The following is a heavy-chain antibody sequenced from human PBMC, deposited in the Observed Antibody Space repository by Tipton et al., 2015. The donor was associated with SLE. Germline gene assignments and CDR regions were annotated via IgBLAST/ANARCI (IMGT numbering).Heavy chain of an antibody. CDR1: GFSIRTYE. CDR2: IGDGRDTI. D-gene: IGHD6-19*01. V-gene: IGHV3-48*03. CDR3: ARLHRVVVADPDGFDV. Sequence: SLRLSCVASGFSIRTYEMNWVRQAPGKGLEWISYIGDGRDTIKYADSVRGRFTISRDSAKKSLFLQMNSLRVEDTALYYCARLHRVVVADPDGFDVWGHGTMVTVSS. J-gene: IGHJ3*01.